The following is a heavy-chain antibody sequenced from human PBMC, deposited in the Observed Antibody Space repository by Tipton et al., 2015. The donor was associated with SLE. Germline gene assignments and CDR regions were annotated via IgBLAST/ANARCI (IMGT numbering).Heavy chain of an antibody. J-gene: IGHJ4*02. CDR2: ISSSGITT. Sequence: AVSGFTFSSYSMDWVRQAPGKGLEWVAYISSSGITTHYADSVKGRFTISEDNAKNSLYLQMNSLRDEDTAVYYCAAWGSGNYWGRGTLVTVSS. V-gene: IGHV3-48*02. CDR1: GFTFSSYS. D-gene: IGHD6-25*01. CDR3: AAWGSGNY.